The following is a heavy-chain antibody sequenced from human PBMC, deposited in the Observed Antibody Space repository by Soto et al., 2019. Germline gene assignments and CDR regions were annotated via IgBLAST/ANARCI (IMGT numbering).Heavy chain of an antibody. CDR3: ARVLRGWFDP. J-gene: IGHJ5*02. CDR1: GGSITSANW. V-gene: IGHV4-4*02. Sequence: SETLSLTCAVSGGSITSANWWTWVRQPPGGGLGWIGEISHSGITNYKASLKSRVTMSVDKTKNDVSLKLTSVTAADTAVYYCARVLRGWFDPWGQGTPVTVSS. CDR2: ISHSGIT.